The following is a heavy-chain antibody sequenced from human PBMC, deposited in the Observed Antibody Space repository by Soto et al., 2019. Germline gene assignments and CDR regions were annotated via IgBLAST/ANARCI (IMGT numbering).Heavy chain of an antibody. Sequence: QVQLQESGPGLVNPSQTMSLTCTVSGGSISSGDYYWSWIRQHPGKGLEWIGYIYYSGSTYYNPFLKSRVTISVDTSQNQFSLKLRSVTDADTAVYYCARIVVVVAATGADCFDPWGQGTLVTVSS. CDR2: IYYSGST. D-gene: IGHD2-15*01. V-gene: IGHV4-30-4*01. J-gene: IGHJ5*02. CDR1: GGSISSGDYY. CDR3: ARIVVVVAATGADCFDP.